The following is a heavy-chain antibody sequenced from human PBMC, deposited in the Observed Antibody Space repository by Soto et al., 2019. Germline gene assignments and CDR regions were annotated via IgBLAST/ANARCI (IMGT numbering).Heavy chain of an antibody. V-gene: IGHV1-18*01. CDR3: ARDVVVVARPPYFMDV. CDR2: ISPYSVNT. D-gene: IGHD2-15*01. CDR1: GYTFSSFG. J-gene: IGHJ6*03. Sequence: QVQLVQSGAEVKKPGASVKVSCKASGYTFSSFGISWVRQAPGQGLEWMGWISPYSVNTHYAQKFQGRVIMTTNTSTSTAHMELRRLRPDDTAVYYCARDVVVVARPPYFMDVWGKGTSVTVSS.